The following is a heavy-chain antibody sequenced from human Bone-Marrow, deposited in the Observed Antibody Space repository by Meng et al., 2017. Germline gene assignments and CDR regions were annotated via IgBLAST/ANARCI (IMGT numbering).Heavy chain of an antibody. Sequence: ASVKVSCKASGYTFTSYGISWVRQAPGQGLEWMGWISAYNGNTNYAQKLQGRVTMTTDTSTSTAYMEMRSLRSDDTAVYYCARGRYSSSWYEPPHYYYHGMDVWGQGTTVTVSS. V-gene: IGHV1-18*01. CDR1: GYTFTSYG. J-gene: IGHJ6*02. D-gene: IGHD6-13*01. CDR3: ARGRYSSSWYEPPHYYYHGMDV. CDR2: ISAYNGNT.